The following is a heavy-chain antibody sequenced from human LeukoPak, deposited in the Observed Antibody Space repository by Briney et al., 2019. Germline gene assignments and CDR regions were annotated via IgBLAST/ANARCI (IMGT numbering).Heavy chain of an antibody. CDR3: ARGDVWFDP. J-gene: IGHJ5*02. Sequence: KPSETLSLTCTVSGGSISSYYWSWNRQPPGKGLEWIGYIYYSGSTNYNPSLKSRVTISVDTSKNQFSLKLSFVTAADTAVYYCARGDVWFDPWGQGTLVTVSS. V-gene: IGHV4-59*01. CDR1: GGSISSYY. CDR2: IYYSGST.